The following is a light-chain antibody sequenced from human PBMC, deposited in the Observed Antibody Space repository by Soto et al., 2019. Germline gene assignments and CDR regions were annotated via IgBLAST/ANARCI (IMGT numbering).Light chain of an antibody. J-gene: IGKJ1*01. Sequence: EIVMTQSPATLSVSPGERVALSCRASHIVIDNLAWYQQKPGQVPRLLIYGASTRATGIPARFSGSGSGTEFTLTISSLQYEDSAVYYCQQYYNLWTFGQGTKVEIK. CDR1: HIVIDN. V-gene: IGKV3-15*01. CDR3: QQYYNLWT. CDR2: GAS.